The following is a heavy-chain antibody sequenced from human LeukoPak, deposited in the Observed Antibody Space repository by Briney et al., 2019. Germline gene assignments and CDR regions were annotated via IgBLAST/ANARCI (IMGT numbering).Heavy chain of an antibody. Sequence: SETLSLTCAVYGGSFSGYYWSWIRQPPGKGLEWIGEINHSGSTNYNPSLKSRVTISVDTSKNQFSLKLSSVTAADTAVYYCARDALWTPLDYWGQGTLVTVSS. V-gene: IGHV4-34*01. CDR3: ARDALWTPLDY. J-gene: IGHJ4*02. CDR1: GGSFSGYY. D-gene: IGHD1-1*01. CDR2: INHSGST.